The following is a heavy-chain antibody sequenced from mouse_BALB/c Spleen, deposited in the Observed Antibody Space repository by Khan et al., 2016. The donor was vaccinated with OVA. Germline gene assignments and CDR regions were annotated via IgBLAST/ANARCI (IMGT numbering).Heavy chain of an antibody. CDR2: ISYSAST. CDR1: GYSITSDYA. V-gene: IGHV3-2*02. J-gene: IGHJ4*01. CDR3: ARGGMDY. Sequence: VQLKQSGPGLVKPSQSLSLTCTVTGYSITSDYAWNWIRQFPGNKLEWMGYISYSASTSYNPSLKSRISITRDTSKNQFFLQLNSVTTEDTATYYCARGGMDYWGQGTSVTVSS.